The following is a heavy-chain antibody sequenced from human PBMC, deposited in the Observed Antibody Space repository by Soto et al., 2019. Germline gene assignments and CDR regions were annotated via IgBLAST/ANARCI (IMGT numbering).Heavy chain of an antibody. D-gene: IGHD6-13*01. V-gene: IGHV4-59*08. CDR2: IYDSGGT. CDR3: TRSPMTAAGTLEY. CDR1: GGSISNYY. Sequence: SETLSLTCTVSGGSISNYYLTWIRQPPGKGLEWIGFIYDSGGTNYNPSLKSRLTMSVDTSKSHFSLKLSYVTAADTAIYYCTRSPMTAAGTLEYWGQGTLVTVSS. J-gene: IGHJ4*02.